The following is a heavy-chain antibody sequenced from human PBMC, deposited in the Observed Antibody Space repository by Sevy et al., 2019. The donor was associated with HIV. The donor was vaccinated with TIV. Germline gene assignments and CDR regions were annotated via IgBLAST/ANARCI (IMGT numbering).Heavy chain of an antibody. CDR3: TTAPGVTIFGVVKDY. J-gene: IGHJ4*02. Sequence: GGSLRLSCGASGFTVSDAWMSWVRHAPGKGLEWVGRIKSKSDGGTTDYVAPVKGRFTISRDDSKNTLYLQMSSLKTEDTAVYYCTTAPGVTIFGVVKDYWGQGTLVTVSS. V-gene: IGHV3-15*01. CDR1: GFTVSDAW. D-gene: IGHD3-3*01. CDR2: IKSKSDGGTT.